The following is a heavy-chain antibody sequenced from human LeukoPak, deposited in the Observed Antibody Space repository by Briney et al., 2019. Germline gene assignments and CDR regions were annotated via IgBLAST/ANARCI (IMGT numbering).Heavy chain of an antibody. CDR1: GFTFSDYY. J-gene: IGHJ3*02. Sequence: PRRPLRLSCAASGFTFSDYYMSWIRQAPGKGLEWLSYISSSGSTIYYADSVKGRFTISRDNATNSLYLQMNSLRAEDTAVYYCARPYYYDSSGSADIWLQGTMVTVS. CDR3: ARPYYYDSSGSADI. D-gene: IGHD3-22*01. V-gene: IGHV3-11*01. CDR2: ISSSGSTI.